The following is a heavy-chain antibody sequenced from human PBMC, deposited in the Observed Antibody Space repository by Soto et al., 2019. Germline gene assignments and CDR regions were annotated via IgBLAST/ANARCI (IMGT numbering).Heavy chain of an antibody. V-gene: IGHV1-46*01. CDR3: ARVRRSTGTIQDNWFDP. Sequence: ASVKVSCKASGYPFTTYYMHWVRQAPGQGLEWMGIINTSVGSTSYAEKFQGRVTMTRDTSTCTVYMELSSLRSEDTAVYYCARVRRSTGTIQDNWFDPWGQGTLVTVSS. D-gene: IGHD1-7*01. CDR1: GYPFTTYY. J-gene: IGHJ5*02. CDR2: INTSVGST.